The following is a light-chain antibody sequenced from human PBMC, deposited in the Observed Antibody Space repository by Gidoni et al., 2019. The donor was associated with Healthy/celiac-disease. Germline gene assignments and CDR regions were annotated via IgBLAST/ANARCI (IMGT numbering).Light chain of an antibody. Sequence: DMVMTQSPLSLTVTPGEPAYISCRSSQSLLHSNGYNYLDWYLQKPGKSPQLLIYFGSNRASGVPDRFSGSGSGTDFTLKISRVEAEDVGVYYCMQALQTPLTFGQGTKVEIK. CDR3: MQALQTPLT. CDR1: QSLLHSNGYNY. CDR2: FGS. J-gene: IGKJ1*01. V-gene: IGKV2-28*01.